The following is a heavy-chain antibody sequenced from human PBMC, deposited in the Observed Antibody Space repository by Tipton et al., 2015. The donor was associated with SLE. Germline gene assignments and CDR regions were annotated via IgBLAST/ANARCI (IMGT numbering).Heavy chain of an antibody. CDR3: ARHHGSGWLYGLDV. V-gene: IGHV4-34*01. J-gene: IGHJ6*02. CDR2: INHSGST. Sequence: GLVKPSETLSLTCAVYGGSFSGYYWSWIRQPPGKGLEWIGEINHSGSTNYNPSLKSRITISVDTSKNQFSLKLSSVTAADTAVYYCARHHGSGWLYGLDVWGQGTTVTVSS. CDR1: GGSFSGYY. D-gene: IGHD6-19*01.